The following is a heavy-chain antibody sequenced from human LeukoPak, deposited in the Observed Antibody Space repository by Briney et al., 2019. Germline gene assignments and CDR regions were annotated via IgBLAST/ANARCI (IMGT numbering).Heavy chain of an antibody. CDR1: GGSINYNSYY. Sequence: PSETLSLTCTVSGGSINYNSYYWGWIRQTTGKGLEWIGAIYYSGSTNYNPSLKSRVTISVDTSKNQFSLKLSSVTAADTAVYYCASGGTVRAFDYWGQGTLVTVSS. V-gene: IGHV4-39*07. CDR2: IYYSGST. D-gene: IGHD4-11*01. J-gene: IGHJ4*02. CDR3: ASGGTVRAFDY.